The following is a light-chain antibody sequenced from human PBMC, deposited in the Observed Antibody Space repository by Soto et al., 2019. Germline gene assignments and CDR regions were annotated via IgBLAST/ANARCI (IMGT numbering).Light chain of an antibody. CDR1: QSVSNN. CDR3: QQRRAWPRV. CDR2: GAS. Sequence: EIVMTQSPATVSVSRGERVTLSCRASQSVSNNLAWYQQTPGQAPRLLIYGASTRATDVPARFSGSGSGTDFTLTISSLQSEDFAVYYCQQRRAWPRVFGGGTKVDIK. J-gene: IGKJ4*01. V-gene: IGKV3-15*01.